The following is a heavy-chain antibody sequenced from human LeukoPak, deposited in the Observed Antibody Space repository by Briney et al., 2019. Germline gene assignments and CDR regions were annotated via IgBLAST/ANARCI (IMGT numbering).Heavy chain of an antibody. D-gene: IGHD3-10*01. V-gene: IGHV3-23*01. CDR1: GFSFNNHA. CDR2: ISVSGDST. J-gene: IGHJ4*02. CDR3: ARRGGRNGWGDFDY. Sequence: PGGSLRLSCAASGFSFNNHAMNWVRQAPGKGLEWVSTISVSGDSTFYADSVQGRFTISRDTSRNSLSLHMNSLRAEDTAVYFCARRGGRNGWGDFDYWGQGTLVTVSS.